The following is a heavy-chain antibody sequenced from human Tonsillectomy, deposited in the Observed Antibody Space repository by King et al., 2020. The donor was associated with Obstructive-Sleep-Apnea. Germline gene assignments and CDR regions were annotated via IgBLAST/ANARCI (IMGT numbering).Heavy chain of an antibody. J-gene: IGHJ4*02. CDR2: ICWECVST. D-gene: IGHD2-15*01. CDR3: AKDLAGGGY. Sequence: VQLVESGGVVVQPGGSLRLCCAASGFTFDDDTMPWGRQAPGKGLECVSLICWECVSTYDAASVNGRFTISRDNSKNSLYLQMNSLRTEDTALYYCAKDLAGGGYWGQGTLVTVSS. CDR1: GFTFDDDT. V-gene: IGHV3-43*01.